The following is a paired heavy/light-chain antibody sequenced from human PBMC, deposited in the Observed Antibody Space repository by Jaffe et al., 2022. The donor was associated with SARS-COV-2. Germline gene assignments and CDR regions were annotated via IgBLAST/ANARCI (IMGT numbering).Heavy chain of an antibody. V-gene: IGHV3-15*01. J-gene: IGHJ4*02. CDR2: IKSKTDGGTA. CDR1: GFTFSNAW. D-gene: IGHD3-16*02. Sequence: EVQLVESGGGLVKPGESLRLSCAASGFTFSNAWMTWVRQAPGKGLEWVGRIKSKTDGGTADYAAPVKGRFTISRDDSKATLSLQMDSLKTEDTAVYYCTTDSYIDFIWGSSRSPNWGQGTLLTVSS. CDR3: TTDSYIDFIWGSSRSPN.
Light chain of an antibody. Sequence: DIVLTQSPLSLPVTPAEPASISCRSSQSLLHSDGYNYLDWYVQKPGQSPQLLIFLGSYRASGVPERFSGSGLRTDFTLKISRVEAEDVGVYFCMQALQTPFTFGQGTKLEIK. CDR3: MQALQTPFT. J-gene: IGKJ2*01. V-gene: IGKV2-28*01. CDR2: LGS. CDR1: QSLLHSDGYNY.